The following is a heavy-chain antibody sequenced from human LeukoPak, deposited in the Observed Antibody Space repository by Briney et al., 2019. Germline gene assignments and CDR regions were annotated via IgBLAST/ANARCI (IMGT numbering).Heavy chain of an antibody. CDR3: ARLNSEYSCGSYYFDY. CDR1: GGSISSSSYY. V-gene: IGHV4-39*01. Sequence: PSETLSLTCTVSGGSISSSSYYWGWIRQPPGKGLEWIGSIYYSGSTYYNPSLKSRVTISVDTSKNQFSLKLSSVTAADTAVYYCARLNSEYSCGSYYFDYWGQGTLVTVSS. D-gene: IGHD5-18*01. CDR2: IYYSGST. J-gene: IGHJ4*02.